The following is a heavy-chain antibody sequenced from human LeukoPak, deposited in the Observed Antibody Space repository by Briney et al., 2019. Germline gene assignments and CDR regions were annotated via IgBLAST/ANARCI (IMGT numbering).Heavy chain of an antibody. D-gene: IGHD1-26*01. J-gene: IGHJ4*02. Sequence: GGSLRLSCAASGFTFSSYAMTWVRQAPGKGLEWVATISGSGLMTYYADSVKGRFTVSGDNSKNTLYLQMSSLTAADTAVYYCAKDRSIGTYYTFDHWGQGTLVTVSS. V-gene: IGHV3-23*01. CDR1: GFTFSSYA. CDR2: ISGSGLMT. CDR3: AKDRSIGTYYTFDH.